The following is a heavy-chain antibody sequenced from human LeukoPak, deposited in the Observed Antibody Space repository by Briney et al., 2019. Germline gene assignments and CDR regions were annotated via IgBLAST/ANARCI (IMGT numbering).Heavy chain of an antibody. CDR1: GGSFSDYY. V-gene: IGHV4-34*01. D-gene: IGHD3-3*01. Sequence: SETLSLTCAVHGGSFSDYYWSWIRQPPGKGLEWIGSIYHSGSTYYNPSLKSRVTISVDTSKNQFSLKLSSVTAADTAVYYCSRGRYYDFWSGYSFNWFDPWGQGTLVTVSS. CDR2: IYHSGST. J-gene: IGHJ5*02. CDR3: SRGRYYDFWSGYSFNWFDP.